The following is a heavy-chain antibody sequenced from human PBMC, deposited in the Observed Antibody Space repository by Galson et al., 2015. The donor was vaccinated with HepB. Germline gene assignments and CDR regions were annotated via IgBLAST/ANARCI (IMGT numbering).Heavy chain of an antibody. CDR1: GGTFSSYA. Sequence: SCKASGGTFSSYAISWVRQAPGQGLEWMGGIIPIFGTANYAQKFQGRVTITADESTSTAYMELSSLRSEDTAVYYCARYFWSGKYYYGMDVWGQGTTVTVSS. CDR2: IIPIFGTA. J-gene: IGHJ6*02. D-gene: IGHD3-3*01. V-gene: IGHV1-69*01. CDR3: ARYFWSGKYYYGMDV.